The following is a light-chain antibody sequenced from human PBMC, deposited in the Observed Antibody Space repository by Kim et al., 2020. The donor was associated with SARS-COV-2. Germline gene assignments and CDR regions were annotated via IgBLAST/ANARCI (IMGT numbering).Light chain of an antibody. CDR2: DAS. J-gene: IGKJ4*01. Sequence: EVVLTQSPATLSLSPGDRATLSCRASQSVTKYLAWYQQKPGQAPRLLIYDASNRATGIPARFSGSGSGTDFTLTISSLEPEDFAVYYCQQRSSWPPDFGGGTKV. V-gene: IGKV3-11*01. CDR1: QSVTKY. CDR3: QQRSSWPPD.